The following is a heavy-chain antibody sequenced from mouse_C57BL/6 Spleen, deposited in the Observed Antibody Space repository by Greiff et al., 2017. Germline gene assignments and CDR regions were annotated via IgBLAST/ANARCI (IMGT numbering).Heavy chain of an antibody. Sequence: VKLVESGPGLVQPSQSLSITCTVSGFSLTSYGVHWVRQSPGKGLEWLGVIWSGGSTDYNAAFISRLSISKDNSKSQVFFKMDSLQANDTAIYCCARGDYDYDYAMDYWGQGTSVTVSS. CDR1: GFSLTSYG. CDR2: IWSGGST. V-gene: IGHV2-2*02. CDR3: ARGDYDYDYAMDY. D-gene: IGHD2-4*01. J-gene: IGHJ4*01.